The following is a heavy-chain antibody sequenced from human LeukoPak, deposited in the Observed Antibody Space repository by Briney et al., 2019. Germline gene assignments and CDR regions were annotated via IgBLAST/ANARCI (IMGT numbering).Heavy chain of an antibody. CDR2: ISGDGGST. Sequence: GGSLRLSCAASGFTFDDYAMHWVRQAPGKGLEWVSLISGDGGSTYYADSVKGRFTISRDNSKNSLYLQMNSLRAEDTAVYYCARGGGNYYVGYWGQGTLVTVSS. CDR1: GFTFDDYA. J-gene: IGHJ4*02. CDR3: ARGGGNYYVGY. V-gene: IGHV3-43*02. D-gene: IGHD4-23*01.